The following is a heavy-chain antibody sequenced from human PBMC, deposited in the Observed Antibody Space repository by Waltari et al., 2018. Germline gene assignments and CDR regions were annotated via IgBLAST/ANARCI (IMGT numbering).Heavy chain of an antibody. CDR2: IYYSGST. V-gene: IGHV4-59*08. Sequence: QVQLQESGPGLVKPSETLSLTCTVSGGSISSYYWSWIRQPPGKGLEWIGYIYYSGSTNYNPSLKSRVTISVDTSKNQFSLKLSSVTAADTAVYYCARHLKYYDFWSGNNWFDPWGQGTLVTVSS. CDR3: ARHLKYYDFWSGNNWFDP. J-gene: IGHJ5*02. D-gene: IGHD3-3*01. CDR1: GGSISSYY.